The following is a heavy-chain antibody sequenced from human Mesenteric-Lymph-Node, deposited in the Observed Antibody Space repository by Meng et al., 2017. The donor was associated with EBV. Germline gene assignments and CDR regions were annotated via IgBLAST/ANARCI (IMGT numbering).Heavy chain of an antibody. CDR3: ARTSVAVLYVGLDY. D-gene: IGHD2-8*02. J-gene: IGHJ4*02. CDR2: IYHTGNT. V-gene: IGHV4-4*02. CDR1: GGSISSSNW. Sequence: VHVQESGPGLGKPSGTLSLTCAVSGGSISSSNWWSWVRQPPGKGLEWIGEIYHTGNTNYNPSLKSRVTISVDKSKNQFSLNLTSVTAADTAVYYCARTSVAVLYVGLDYWGQGTLVTVSS.